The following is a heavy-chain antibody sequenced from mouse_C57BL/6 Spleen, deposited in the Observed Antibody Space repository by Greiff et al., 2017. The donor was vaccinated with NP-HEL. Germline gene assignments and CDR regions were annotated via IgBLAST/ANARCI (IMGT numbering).Heavy chain of an antibody. V-gene: IGHV1-7*01. D-gene: IGHD2-1*01. J-gene: IGHJ3*01. CDR3: ARHEDGNYVGFAY. Sequence: QVHVKQSGAELAKPGASVKLSCKASGYTFTSYWMHWVKQRPGQGLEWIGYINPSSGYTKYNQKFKDKATLTADKSSSTAYMQLSSLTYEDSAVYYCARHEDGNYVGFAYWGQGTLVTVSA. CDR2: INPSSGYT. CDR1: GYTFTSYW.